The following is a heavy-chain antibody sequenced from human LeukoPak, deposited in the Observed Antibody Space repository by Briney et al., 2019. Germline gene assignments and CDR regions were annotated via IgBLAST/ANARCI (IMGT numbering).Heavy chain of an antibody. CDR1: GGSFSGYY. J-gene: IGHJ4*02. V-gene: IGHV4-34*01. Sequence: SETLSLTCAVYGGSFSGYYWGWIRQPPGKGLEWIGEINHSGSTNYNPSLKSRVTISVDTSKNQFSLKLSSVTAADTAVYYCARAYSSSWYRGMGYFDYWGQGTLVTVSS. CDR3: ARAYSSSWYRGMGYFDY. D-gene: IGHD6-13*01. CDR2: INHSGST.